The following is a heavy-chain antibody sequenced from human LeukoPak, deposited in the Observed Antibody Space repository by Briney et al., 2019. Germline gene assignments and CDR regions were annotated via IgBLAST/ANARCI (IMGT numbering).Heavy chain of an antibody. Sequence: ASVKVSCKASGYTFTSYGISWVRQAPGQGLEWMGWISAYNGNTNYAQKLQGRVTMTTDTSTSTAYMELRSLRSDDTAVYYCVRDVVSDIVATSTFDYWGQGTLVTVSS. CDR3: VRDVVSDIVATSTFDY. CDR2: ISAYNGNT. CDR1: GYTFTSYG. J-gene: IGHJ4*02. V-gene: IGHV1-18*01. D-gene: IGHD5-12*01.